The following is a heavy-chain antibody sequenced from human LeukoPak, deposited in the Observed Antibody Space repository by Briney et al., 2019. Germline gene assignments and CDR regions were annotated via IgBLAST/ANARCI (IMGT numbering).Heavy chain of an antibody. CDR1: GFTFRSYS. Sequence: GGSLRPSCAASGFTFRSYSMNWVRQAPGKGLEWVSYISSTSTTIYYADSVKGRFTISRDNAKNSLYLQMNSLRAEDTAVYYCARDQLLTTVEFYFDYWGQGTLVTVSS. J-gene: IGHJ4*02. CDR3: ARDQLLTTVEFYFDY. CDR2: ISSTSTTI. V-gene: IGHV3-48*01. D-gene: IGHD2-2*01.